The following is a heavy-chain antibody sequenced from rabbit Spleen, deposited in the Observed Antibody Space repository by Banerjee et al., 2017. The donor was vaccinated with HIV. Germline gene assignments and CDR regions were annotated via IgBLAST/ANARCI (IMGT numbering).Heavy chain of an antibody. D-gene: IGHD1-1*01. CDR3: ARDLVAVIGWNFSL. CDR1: GFDFSVYG. J-gene: IGHJ4*01. Sequence: QEQLVESGGGLVQPGGSLKLSCKASGFDFSVYGLSWVRQAPGKGLEWIACVNIVTGKSVYASWAKGRFIMSRTSSTTVTLQMTSLTDADTATYFCARDLVAVIGWNFSLWGPGTLVTVS. CDR2: VNIVTGKS. V-gene: IGHV1S45*01.